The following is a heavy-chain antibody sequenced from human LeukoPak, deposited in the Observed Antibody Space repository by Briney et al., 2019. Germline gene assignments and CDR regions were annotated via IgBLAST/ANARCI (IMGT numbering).Heavy chain of an antibody. CDR3: AKNEQWLDKYYFDY. Sequence: GGSLRLSCAASGFTFSSSAMSWVRQVPGKGLEWVSGISASGGSTYYADSVRGRFTISRDNSKNTLYLQMNSLRAEDTAVYYCAKNEQWLDKYYFDYWGQGTLVTVSS. D-gene: IGHD6-19*01. CDR1: GFTFSSSA. J-gene: IGHJ4*02. V-gene: IGHV3-23*01. CDR2: ISASGGST.